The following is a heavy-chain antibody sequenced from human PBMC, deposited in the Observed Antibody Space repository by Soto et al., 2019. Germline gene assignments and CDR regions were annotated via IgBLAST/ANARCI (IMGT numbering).Heavy chain of an antibody. CDR3: ARVGLLAGPRPYSSSSEIKDYYYYYYGKDV. D-gene: IGHD6-6*01. CDR2: IWYDGSNK. CDR1: GFTFSSYG. Sequence: PGGSLRLSCAASGFTFSSYGMHWVRQAPGKGLEWVAVIWYDGSNKYYADSVKGRFTISRDNSKNTLYLQMISLRAEDTAVYYCARVGLLAGPRPYSSSSEIKDYYYYYYGKDVWGQGTTVTVSS. J-gene: IGHJ6*02. V-gene: IGHV3-33*01.